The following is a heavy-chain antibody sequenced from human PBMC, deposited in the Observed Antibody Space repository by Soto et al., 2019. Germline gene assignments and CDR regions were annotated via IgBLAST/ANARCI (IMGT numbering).Heavy chain of an antibody. D-gene: IGHD2-15*01. Sequence: GGSLRLSCEASGFTFSCFDMHWVRQPTGKGLEWVSTIGTAGDTYYAVSVKGRFTISRDNAKNSLSLQMNSLRAGDTAVYFCARGQEVGAHFFDSWGQGTQVTVSS. V-gene: IGHV3-13*01. CDR3: ARGQEVGAHFFDS. CDR2: IGTAGDT. J-gene: IGHJ4*02. CDR1: GFTFSCFD.